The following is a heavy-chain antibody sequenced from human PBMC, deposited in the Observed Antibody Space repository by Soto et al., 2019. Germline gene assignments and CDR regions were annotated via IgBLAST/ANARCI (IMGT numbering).Heavy chain of an antibody. CDR3: ARSSGGNFGIIIEGTNCFAP. Sequence: GASLNVSCKAPRDTFTSYYINWVRQAPGQGLEWMGVINPHGGSTAYAQKFKGRVTLTRDTSASTVYMEVSSLTSEDTAMYYCARSSGGNFGIIIEGTNCFAPWGQGNLVTVSS. J-gene: IGHJ5*02. D-gene: IGHD1-26*01. CDR1: RDTFTSYY. V-gene: IGHV1-46*01. CDR2: INPHGGST.